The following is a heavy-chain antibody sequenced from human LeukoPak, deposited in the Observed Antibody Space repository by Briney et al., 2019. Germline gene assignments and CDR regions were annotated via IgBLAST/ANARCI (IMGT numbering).Heavy chain of an antibody. J-gene: IGHJ4*02. Sequence: GGSLRLSCAGSGFTFSSYGMHWVRQAPGKGLEWVSAVSGGGTPNYADSVKGRFTISRDNSKNTLYLQMNSLSAEDTAVYYCARHCGSATCYRFEYWGQGSLVTVSS. CDR3: ARHCGSATCYRFEY. CDR2: VSGGGTP. V-gene: IGHV3-23*01. CDR1: GFTFSSYG. D-gene: IGHD2-15*01.